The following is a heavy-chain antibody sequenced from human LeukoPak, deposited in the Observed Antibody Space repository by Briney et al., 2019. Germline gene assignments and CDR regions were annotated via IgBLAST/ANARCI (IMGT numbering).Heavy chain of an antibody. V-gene: IGHV3-11*01. J-gene: IGHJ4*02. D-gene: IGHD2-8*02. Sequence: RGSLRLSCVASAFTFSDFFMSWIRQAQGKGMEWNSFISYRADTPYYADSVKGRFTISRDNAKNSVFRQMNSLRVEDTAVYYYACGYRSGYHYWGQGTLVSVSS. CDR3: ACGYRSGYHY. CDR2: ISYRADTP. CDR1: AFTFSDFF.